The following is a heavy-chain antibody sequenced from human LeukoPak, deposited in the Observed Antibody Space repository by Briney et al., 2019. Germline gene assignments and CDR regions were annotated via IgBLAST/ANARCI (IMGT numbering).Heavy chain of an antibody. Sequence: SETLSLTCTVSGGSITRYYWSWIRQPPGKGLDWIGYIYYSGSTNYNPSLKSRVTMSLDTSKNQFALKLSYVTAADTAVYYCASHFYGSGRHLPGGGVNWFDPWGQGTLVTVSS. CDR3: ASHFYGSGRHLPGGGVNWFDP. D-gene: IGHD3-10*01. V-gene: IGHV4-59*01. CDR1: GGSITRYY. CDR2: IYYSGST. J-gene: IGHJ5*02.